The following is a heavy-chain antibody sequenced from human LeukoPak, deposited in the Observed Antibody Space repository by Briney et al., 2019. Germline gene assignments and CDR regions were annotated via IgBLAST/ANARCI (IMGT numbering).Heavy chain of an antibody. CDR2: ISAYNGNT. V-gene: IGHV1-18*01. J-gene: IGHJ4*02. CDR1: GYTFTSYG. D-gene: IGHD3-22*01. CDR3: ARSSGVDITTWFDY. Sequence: ASVKVSCKASGYTFTSYGISWVRQAPGQGLEWMGWISAYNGNTNYAQKLQGRATMTTDTSTSTAYMELRSLRSDDTAAYYCARSSGVDITTWFDYWGQGTLVTVPS.